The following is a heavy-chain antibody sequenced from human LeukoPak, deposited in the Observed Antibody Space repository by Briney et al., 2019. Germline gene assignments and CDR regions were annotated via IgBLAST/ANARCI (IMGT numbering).Heavy chain of an antibody. D-gene: IGHD3-10*01. Sequence: ASVKVSCKASGYTFTGYYMHWVQQAPGQGLEWMGWINPNSGGTNYAQEFQGRVTMTRDTSISTAYMELSRLRSDDTAVYYCTIVYYYGSGSYQYYYYGMDVWGQGTTVTVSS. CDR2: INPNSGGT. CDR1: GYTFTGYY. CDR3: TIVYYYGSGSYQYYYYGMDV. J-gene: IGHJ6*02. V-gene: IGHV1-2*02.